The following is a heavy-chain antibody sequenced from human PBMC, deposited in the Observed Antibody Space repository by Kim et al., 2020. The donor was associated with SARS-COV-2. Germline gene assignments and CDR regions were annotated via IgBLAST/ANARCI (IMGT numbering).Heavy chain of an antibody. V-gene: IGHV3-30*18. Sequence: GGSLRLSCAASGFTFSSYAMHWVRQAPGKGLEWMAVISHDGSNKYYADSVKGRFTISRDNSKNTLYLQMNSLRGEDTAVYYCAKSRNDYGDYGSSVYFDYWGQGTLVTVTS. D-gene: IGHD4-17*01. CDR2: ISHDGSNK. CDR3: AKSRNDYGDYGSSVYFDY. CDR1: GFTFSSYA. J-gene: IGHJ4*02.